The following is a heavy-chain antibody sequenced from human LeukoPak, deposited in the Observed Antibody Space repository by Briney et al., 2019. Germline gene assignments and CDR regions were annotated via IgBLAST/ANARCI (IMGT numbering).Heavy chain of an antibody. Sequence: PSETLSLTCTVSGYSVSSGYYWDWLRQAPGKGLEWIGSIYRSGNTYYNPSLKSRVTISVDTSKNQFSLRLSSVTAADTAVYYCAREALGGICYFDLWGRGTLVTVSS. CDR2: IYRSGNT. D-gene: IGHD1-14*01. V-gene: IGHV4-38-2*02. CDR3: AREALGGICYFDL. CDR1: GYSVSSGYY. J-gene: IGHJ2*01.